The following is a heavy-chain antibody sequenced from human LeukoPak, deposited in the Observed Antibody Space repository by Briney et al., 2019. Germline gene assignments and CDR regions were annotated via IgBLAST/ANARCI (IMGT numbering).Heavy chain of an antibody. V-gene: IGHV3-30-3*01. Sequence: RSLRLSCAASGFTFSSYAIHWVRQAPGKGLEWVAVISYDGSNKYYADSVKGRFTISRDNSKNTLYLQMNSLRAEDTAVYYCARETGSAVGSTDFDYWGQGTLVTVSS. CDR2: ISYDGSNK. J-gene: IGHJ4*02. CDR3: ARETGSAVGSTDFDY. D-gene: IGHD4-17*01. CDR1: GFTFSSYA.